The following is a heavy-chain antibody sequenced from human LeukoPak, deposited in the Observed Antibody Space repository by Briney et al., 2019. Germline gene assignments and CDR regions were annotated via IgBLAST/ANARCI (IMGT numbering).Heavy chain of an antibody. V-gene: IGHV3-21*04. D-gene: IGHD3-10*01. CDR3: ARGGSGSYYAY. J-gene: IGHJ4*02. Sequence: GGSLRLSCAASGFTFSSFAVSWVRQAPGKGLEWVSSISSSNSYTYYADSVKGRFTISRDNAKNSLYLQMNSLRAEDTAVYYCARGGSGSYYAYWGQGTLVTVSS. CDR2: ISSSNSYT. CDR1: GFTFSSFA.